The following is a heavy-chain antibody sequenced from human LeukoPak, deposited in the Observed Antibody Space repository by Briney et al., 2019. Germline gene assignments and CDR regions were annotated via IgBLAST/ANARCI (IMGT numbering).Heavy chain of an antibody. J-gene: IGHJ5*02. CDR1: GGSISSYY. CDR2: SYTSGST. Sequence: SETLSLTCTVSGGSISSYYWCWIRKRAGQGLERIGRSYTSGSTNSNPSLERRVTMSVDSSSNQFSLKLSSVTAADTAVYYCGRVVGRSGYENWFDPWGQGTLVTVSS. D-gene: IGHD3-3*01. V-gene: IGHV4-4*07. CDR3: GRVVGRSGYENWFDP.